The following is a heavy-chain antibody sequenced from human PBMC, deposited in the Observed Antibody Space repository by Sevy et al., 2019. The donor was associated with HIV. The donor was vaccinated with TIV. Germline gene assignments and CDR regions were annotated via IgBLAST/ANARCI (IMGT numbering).Heavy chain of an antibody. J-gene: IGHJ4*02. CDR1: GGSISSSNYY. CDR3: ARQMHYCDSAGYYPWDY. CDR2: IYYTGST. Sequence: SETLSLTCTVSGGSISSSNYYWGWIRQPPGKGLEWIANIYYTGSTYYNPSLKSRVTIFADTSKNQISLKLSSVTAADTAVYYCARQMHYCDSAGYYPWDYWGQGTLVTVSS. D-gene: IGHD3-22*01. V-gene: IGHV4-39*01.